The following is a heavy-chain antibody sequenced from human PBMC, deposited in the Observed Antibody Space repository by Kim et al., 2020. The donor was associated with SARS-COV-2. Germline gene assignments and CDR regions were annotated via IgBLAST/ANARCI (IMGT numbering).Heavy chain of an antibody. D-gene: IGHD6-19*01. CDR2: INHSGST. CDR3: ARLIAVAGNPDY. J-gene: IGHJ4*02. Sequence: SETLSLICAVYGGSFSGYYWSWIRQPPGKGLEWIGEINHSGSTNYNPSLKSRVTISVDTSKNQFSLKLSSVTAADTAVYYCARLIAVAGNPDYWGQGALVTVSS. V-gene: IGHV4-34*01. CDR1: GGSFSGYY.